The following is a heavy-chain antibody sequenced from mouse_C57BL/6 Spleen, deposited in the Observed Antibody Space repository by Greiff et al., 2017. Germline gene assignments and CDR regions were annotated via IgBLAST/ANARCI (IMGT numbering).Heavy chain of an antibody. CDR1: GYAFSSSW. D-gene: IGHD2-4*01. Sequence: QVQLQQSGPELVKPGASVKISCKASGYAFSSSWMNWVKQRPGKGLEWIGRIYPGDGDTNYNGKFKGKATLTADKSSSTAYMQLSSLTSEDSAVYFCARYYDYDRRYFDYWGQGTTLTVSS. V-gene: IGHV1-82*01. J-gene: IGHJ2*01. CDR3: ARYYDYDRRYFDY. CDR2: IYPGDGDT.